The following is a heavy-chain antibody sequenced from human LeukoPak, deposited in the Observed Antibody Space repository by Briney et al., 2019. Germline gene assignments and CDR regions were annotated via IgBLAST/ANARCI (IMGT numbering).Heavy chain of an antibody. CDR3: AREGIVRTYDQ. Sequence: SETLYLTCTVSDDSLRTYYWYWFRQPPGKELEWIACIYHSGISYYNPSLKTRATISLDTSKSQFSLRLSSVTAADTAVYYCAREGIVRTYDQWGQGTLVTVSS. J-gene: IGHJ4*02. D-gene: IGHD2/OR15-2a*01. CDR2: IYHSGIS. CDR1: DDSLRTYY. V-gene: IGHV4-59*12.